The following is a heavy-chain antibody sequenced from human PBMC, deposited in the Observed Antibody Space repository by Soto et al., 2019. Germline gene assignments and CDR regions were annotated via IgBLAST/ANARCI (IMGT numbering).Heavy chain of an antibody. CDR2: IIPNSGIT. J-gene: IGHJ6*03. V-gene: IGHV1-69*04. Sequence: GASVKVSCKASGYTFTSYDINWVRQATGQGLEWMGRIIPNSGITDYAQKFQGRVTITADKSTSTAYMELSSLRSEDTAVYYCARDRSGYDSVHYYYMDVWGKGTTVTVSS. CDR1: GYTFTSYD. D-gene: IGHD5-12*01. CDR3: ARDRSGYDSVHYYYMDV.